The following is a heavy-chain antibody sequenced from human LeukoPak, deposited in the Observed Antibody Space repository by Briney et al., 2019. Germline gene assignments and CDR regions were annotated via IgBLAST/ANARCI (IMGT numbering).Heavy chain of an antibody. CDR3: AGYLLYDSSGYYYELGKGFAY. D-gene: IGHD3-22*01. J-gene: IGHJ4*02. Sequence: GGSLRLSCAASGFTFSSYWMHWVRQAPGKGLVWVSRINSDGSSTSYADSVKGRFTISRDNAKNSLYLQMNSLRAEDTALYYCAGYLLYDSSGYYYELGKGFAYWGQGTLVTVSS. V-gene: IGHV3-74*01. CDR1: GFTFSSYW. CDR2: INSDGSST.